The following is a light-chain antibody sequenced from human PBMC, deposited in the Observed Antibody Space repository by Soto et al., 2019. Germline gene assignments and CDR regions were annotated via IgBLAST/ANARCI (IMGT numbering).Light chain of an antibody. CDR3: QVWDSSSDWV. Sequence: SYELTQPPSVSVAPGQTATITCGGNDMGTKTVHWYQQKPGQAPGLVVYDVSDRPSGVPERFSGSKSGNTATLTIRRVEAGDEADYYCQVWDSSSDWVFGGGTQLTVL. CDR2: DVS. J-gene: IGLJ3*02. V-gene: IGLV3-21*02. CDR1: DMGTKT.